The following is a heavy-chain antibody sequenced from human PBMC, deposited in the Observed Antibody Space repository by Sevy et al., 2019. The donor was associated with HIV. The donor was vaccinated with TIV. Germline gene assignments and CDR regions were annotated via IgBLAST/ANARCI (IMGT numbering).Heavy chain of an antibody. D-gene: IGHD1-1*01. CDR3: ARLTTMPTSDLYGMDV. CDR1: GYTFTDYY. Sequence: ASVKVSCKASGYTFTDYYIHWVRQAPGQGLEWMAWINPNDGVTNYAQRFQGGVTVTRDTAISTAYMELRRLRSDDTAIYYCARLTTMPTSDLYGMDVWGQGTTVTVSS. J-gene: IGHJ6*02. V-gene: IGHV1-2*02. CDR2: INPNDGVT.